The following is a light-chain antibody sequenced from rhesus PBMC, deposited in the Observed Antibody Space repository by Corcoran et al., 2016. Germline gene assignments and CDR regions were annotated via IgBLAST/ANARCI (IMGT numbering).Light chain of an antibody. V-gene: IGKV1-28*01. CDR1: QGISSY. CDR2: DVS. CDR3: LQHNSYPRT. Sequence: DIQMTQSPSSLSASVGDTVTITCRASQGISSYFNWFQQKPGKAPKLLIYDVSNLESGVPSRFSGSGSGTEFTLTISSLQPEDFAAYYCLQHNSYPRTFGQGTKVEIK. J-gene: IGKJ1*01.